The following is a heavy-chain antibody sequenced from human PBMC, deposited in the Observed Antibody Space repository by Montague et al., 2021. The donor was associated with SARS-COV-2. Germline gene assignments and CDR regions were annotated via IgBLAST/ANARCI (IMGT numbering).Heavy chain of an antibody. CDR3: ARHRNYGDHSLDNWCHP. Sequence: SETLSLTCTVSGDSTSCPNCYWGWIRQAPGKGLDWIGTIYNSGTTYYNPSLKSRLTISIDTSKNQFSLKLTPVTAADTAVYYCARHRNYGDHSLDNWCHPWGQGTLVTVSS. CDR2: IYNSGTT. V-gene: IGHV4-39*01. J-gene: IGHJ5*02. D-gene: IGHD4-17*01. CDR1: GDSTSCPNCY.